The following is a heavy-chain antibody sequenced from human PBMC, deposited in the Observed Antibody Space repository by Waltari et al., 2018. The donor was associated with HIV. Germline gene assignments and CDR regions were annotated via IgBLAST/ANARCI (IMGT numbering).Heavy chain of an antibody. CDR2: INHSGNN. CDR1: GGSFSGYY. CDR3: ARGGRYYDNSGHSRYFDI. Sequence: QVQLQQWGAGLLKPSETLSLTCAVYGGSFSGYYWSWLRQSPGKGLNWIGEINHSGNNNYNPSLKSRVTISIDTSKKQFSLKLSSVTAADTAVYYCARGGRYYDNSGHSRYFDIWGRGTLVTVSS. J-gene: IGHJ2*01. V-gene: IGHV4-34*01. D-gene: IGHD3-22*01.